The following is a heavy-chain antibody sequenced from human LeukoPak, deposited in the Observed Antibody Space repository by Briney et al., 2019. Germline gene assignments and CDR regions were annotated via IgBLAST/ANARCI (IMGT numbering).Heavy chain of an antibody. J-gene: IGHJ6*02. V-gene: IGHV4-59*01. Sequence: PSETLSLTCTVSGGSISSYYWSWIRQPPGKGLEWIGYIYYSGSTNYSPSLKSRVTISVDTSKNQFSLKLSSVTAADTAVYYCAGENGALDGMDVWGQGTTVTVSS. D-gene: IGHD3-10*01. CDR2: IYYSGST. CDR3: AGENGALDGMDV. CDR1: GGSISSYY.